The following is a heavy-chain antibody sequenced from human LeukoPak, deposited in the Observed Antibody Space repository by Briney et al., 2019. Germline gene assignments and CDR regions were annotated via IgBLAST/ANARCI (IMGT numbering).Heavy chain of an antibody. CDR3: ARQSISGSSLSYFDY. D-gene: IGHD3-22*01. V-gene: IGHV4-59*01. Sequence: SETLSLTCSVSGGSISSFYWSWIRQPPGRGLEWIGNIYDSGSTNYNPSLKSRLTISVDTSKNQCSLKLSSVTAADTAVYYCARQSISGSSLSYFDYWGQGTLVNVSS. CDR1: GGSISSFY. CDR2: IYDSGST. J-gene: IGHJ4*02.